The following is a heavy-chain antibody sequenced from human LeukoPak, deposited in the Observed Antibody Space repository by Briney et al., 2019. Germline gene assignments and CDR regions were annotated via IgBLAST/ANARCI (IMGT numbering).Heavy chain of an antibody. J-gene: IGHJ4*02. Sequence: PSETLSLICTVSGGSISSSSYYWGWIRQPPGKGLEWIGSIYYSGSTYYNPSPKSRVTISVDTSKNQFSLNLSSVTAADTAVYYCARAETYSSGLLGDWGQGTLVTVSS. CDR1: GGSISSSSYY. CDR3: ARAETYSSGLLGD. CDR2: IYYSGST. V-gene: IGHV4-39*01. D-gene: IGHD6-19*01.